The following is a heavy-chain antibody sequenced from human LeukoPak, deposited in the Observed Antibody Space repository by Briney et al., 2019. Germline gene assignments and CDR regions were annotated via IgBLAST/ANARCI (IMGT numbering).Heavy chain of an antibody. J-gene: IGHJ4*02. D-gene: IGHD1-1*01. CDR3: ARRWGTTGAYDY. CDR1: GYTFTSYY. CDR2: INPRDGFT. Sequence: GASVTVSCTASGYTFTSYYMHWVRQAPGQGREGMGVINPRDGFTIYAQKFQDRLIMTSDTSTSTFYMDPSSLRSEDTALYYCARRWGTTGAYDYWGPGTLVTVSS. V-gene: IGHV1-46*01.